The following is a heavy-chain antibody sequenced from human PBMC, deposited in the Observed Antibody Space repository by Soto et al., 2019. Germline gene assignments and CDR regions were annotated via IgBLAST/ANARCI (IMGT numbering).Heavy chain of an antibody. CDR1: GFTFSGSA. D-gene: IGHD3-10*01. CDR3: TRHGFGEQWLTHYYYYGMDV. V-gene: IGHV3-73*01. Sequence: PGGSLRLSCAASGFTFSGSAMHWVRQASGKGLEWVGRIRSKANSYATAYAASVKGRFTISRDDSKNTAYLQMNSLKTEDTAVYYCTRHGFGEQWLTHYYYYGMDVWGQGTTVTV. J-gene: IGHJ6*02. CDR2: IRSKANSYAT.